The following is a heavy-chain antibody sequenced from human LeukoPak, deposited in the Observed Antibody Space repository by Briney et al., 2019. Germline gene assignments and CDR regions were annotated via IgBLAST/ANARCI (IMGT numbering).Heavy chain of an antibody. CDR2: ISSSSSTI. V-gene: IGHV3-48*01. CDR3: ASQRDYGSDAFDI. J-gene: IGHJ3*02. CDR1: GFTFSSYS. D-gene: IGHD3-16*01. Sequence: GGSLRLSCAASGFTFSSYSMNWVRQAPGKGLEWVSYISSSSSTIYYADSVKGRFNISRDNAKNSLYLQMNSLRAEDTAVYYCASQRDYGSDAFDIWGQGTMVTVSS.